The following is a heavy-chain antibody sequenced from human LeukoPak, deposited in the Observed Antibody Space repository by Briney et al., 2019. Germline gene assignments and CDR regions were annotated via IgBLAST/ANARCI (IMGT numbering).Heavy chain of an antibody. CDR1: GFTVSSNY. J-gene: IGHJ4*02. CDR2: IYSGGST. Sequence: GGSLRLSCAASGFTVSSNYMSWVRQAPGKGLEWVSVIYSGGSTYYADSVKGRFTTSRDNSKNTVYLQMNSLRAEDTAVYYCAKDGRRVGDTIGEFDYWGQGTLVTVSS. V-gene: IGHV3-53*01. D-gene: IGHD1-26*01. CDR3: AKDGRRVGDTIGEFDY.